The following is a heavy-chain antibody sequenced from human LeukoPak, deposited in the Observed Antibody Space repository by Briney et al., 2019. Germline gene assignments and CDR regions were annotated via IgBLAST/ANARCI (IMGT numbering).Heavy chain of an antibody. CDR2: IYYSGST. V-gene: IGHV4-31*03. CDR1: GGSISSGGYY. J-gene: IGHJ5*02. CDR3: AREITVVTPLSGFRWFDP. D-gene: IGHD2-21*02. Sequence: SQTLSLTCTVSGGSISSGGYYWSWLRQHPGKGLEWIGYIYYSGSTYYNPSLKSRVTISVDTSKNQFSLKLSSVTAADTAVYYCAREITVVTPLSGFRWFDPWGQGTLVTVSS.